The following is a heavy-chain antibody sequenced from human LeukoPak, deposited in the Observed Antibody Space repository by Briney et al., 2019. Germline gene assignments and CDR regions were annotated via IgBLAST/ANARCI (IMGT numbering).Heavy chain of an antibody. CDR2: MNPNSGNT. D-gene: IGHD3-16*02. Sequence: GASVKVSCKASGYTFTGYYMHWVRQAPGQGLEWMGWMNPNSGNTGYAQKFQGRVTITRNTSISTACMELSSLRSEDTAVYYCARATRLGELSLFRYYYYYYMDVWGKGTTVTVSS. CDR3: ARATRLGELSLFRYYYYYYMDV. J-gene: IGHJ6*03. V-gene: IGHV1-8*03. CDR1: GYTFTGYY.